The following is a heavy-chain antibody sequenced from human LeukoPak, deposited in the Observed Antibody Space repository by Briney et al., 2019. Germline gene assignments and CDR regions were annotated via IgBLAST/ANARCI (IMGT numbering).Heavy chain of an antibody. D-gene: IGHD6-13*01. CDR2: ISAYNGNT. CDR3: ASQQQLVNFYY. V-gene: IGHV1-18*04. Sequence: GASVKVSCKASGYTFTDYYLHWVRQAPGQGLEWMGWISAYNGNTNYAQKLQGRVTMTTDTSTSTAYMELRSLRSDDTAVYYCASQQQLVNFYYWGQGTLVTVSS. J-gene: IGHJ4*02. CDR1: GYTFTDYY.